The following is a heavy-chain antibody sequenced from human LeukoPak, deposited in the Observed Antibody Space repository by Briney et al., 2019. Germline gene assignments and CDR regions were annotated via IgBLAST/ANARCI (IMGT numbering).Heavy chain of an antibody. CDR2: ISGSGGST. V-gene: IGHV3-23*01. CDR1: GFTLSSYA. CDR3: ARSIAAAGPFDY. D-gene: IGHD6-13*01. Sequence: GGSLRLSCAASGFTLSSYAMSWVRQAPGKGLEWVSAISGSGGSTYYADSVKGRFTISRDNSKNTLYLQMNSLRAEDTAVYYCARSIAAAGPFDYWGQGTLVTVSS. J-gene: IGHJ4*02.